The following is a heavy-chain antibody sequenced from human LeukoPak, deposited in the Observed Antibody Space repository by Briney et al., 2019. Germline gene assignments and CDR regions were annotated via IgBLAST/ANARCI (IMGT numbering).Heavy chain of an antibody. CDR1: GFTFSSYA. CDR3: ARDNSEWLLYYYYYGMDV. CDR2: ISGSGGST. J-gene: IGHJ6*02. Sequence: GGSLRLSCAASGFTFSSYAMSWVRQAPGKGLEWVSTISGSGGSTYYADSVKGRFTISRDNSKNTLSLQMNSLRAEDTAVYYCARDNSEWLLYYYYYGMDVWGQGTTVTVSS. D-gene: IGHD3-3*01. V-gene: IGHV3-23*01.